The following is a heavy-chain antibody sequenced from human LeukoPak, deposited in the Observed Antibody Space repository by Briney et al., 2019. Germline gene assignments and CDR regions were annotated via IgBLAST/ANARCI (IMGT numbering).Heavy chain of an antibody. CDR2: ISGSCGST. D-gene: IGHD3-10*01. J-gene: IGHJ1*01. CDR1: GFTFSSYA. CDR3: AKAVGGSGSYYRRQEAEYFQH. Sequence: PGGSLRLSCAASGFTFSSYAMSWVRQAPGKGLEWVSAISGSCGSTYYADSVKGRFAISRDNSKNTLYLQMNSLRAEDTAVYYCAKAVGGSGSYYRRQEAEYFQHWGQGTLVTVSS. V-gene: IGHV3-23*01.